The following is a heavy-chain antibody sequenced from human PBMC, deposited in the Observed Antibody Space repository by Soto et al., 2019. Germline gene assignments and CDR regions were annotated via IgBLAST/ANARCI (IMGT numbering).Heavy chain of an antibody. CDR2: IYYSGST. D-gene: IGHD3-3*02. Sequence: SETLSLTCTVSGGSVSSGSYYWSWIRQPPGKGLEWIGYIYYSGSTNYNPSLKSRVTISVDPSKNQFSLKLSSVTAADTAVYYCARDSKRAAFDYWGQGTLVTVSS. J-gene: IGHJ4*02. CDR1: GGSVSSGSYY. CDR3: ARDSKRAAFDY. V-gene: IGHV4-61*01.